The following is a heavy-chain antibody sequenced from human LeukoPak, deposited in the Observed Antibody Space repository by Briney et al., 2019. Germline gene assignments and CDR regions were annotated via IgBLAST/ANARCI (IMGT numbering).Heavy chain of an antibody. V-gene: IGHV4-61*02. CDR1: GGPISSGSYY. CDR3: AREPAAGYYTGAFDY. D-gene: IGHD3/OR15-3a*01. CDR2: IYTSGST. Sequence: SQTLSLTCTVSGGPISSGSYYWSWIRQPAGKGLEWIGRIYTSGSTNYNPSLKSRVTISVDTSKNQFSLKLSSVTAADTAVYYCAREPAAGYYTGAFDYWGQGTLVTVSS. J-gene: IGHJ4*02.